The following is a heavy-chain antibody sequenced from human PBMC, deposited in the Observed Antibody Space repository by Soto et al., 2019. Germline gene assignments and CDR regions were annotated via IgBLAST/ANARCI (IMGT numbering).Heavy chain of an antibody. CDR3: ARSMTTVVTLDY. Sequence: SETLSLTCTVSGGSISSSSYYWGWIRQPPGKGLEWIGSIYYSGSTYYNPSLKSRVTISVDTSKNQFSLKLSSVTAADTAVYYCARSMTTVVTLDYWGQGTQVTVSS. V-gene: IGHV4-39*01. CDR1: GGSISSSSYY. CDR2: IYYSGST. D-gene: IGHD4-17*01. J-gene: IGHJ4*02.